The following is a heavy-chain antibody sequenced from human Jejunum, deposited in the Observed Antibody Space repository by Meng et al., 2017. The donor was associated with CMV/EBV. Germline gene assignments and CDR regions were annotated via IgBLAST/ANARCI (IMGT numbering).Heavy chain of an antibody. CDR1: GGSFSTYT. J-gene: IGHJ4*02. D-gene: IGHD2/OR15-2a*01. CDR3: ARGRGNQPLFDY. Sequence: QVQRVQFGAEVKKPGSSVKVACKTSGGSFSTYTFSWVRQAPGQGLEWMGGLIPVLNKAKSAPRFQDRVTFTADETTTTAYMELSSLTFEDTAVYFCARGRGNQPLFDYWGQGTLVTVSS. V-gene: IGHV1-69*10. CDR2: LIPVLNKA.